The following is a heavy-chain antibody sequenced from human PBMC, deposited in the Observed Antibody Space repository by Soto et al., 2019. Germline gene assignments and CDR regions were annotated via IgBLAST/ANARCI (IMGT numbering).Heavy chain of an antibody. CDR2: IYHSGST. V-gene: IGHV4-30-2*01. Sequence: QLQLQESGSGLVKPSQTLSLTCAVSGGSISSGGYSWSWIRQPPGKGLEWIGYIYHSGSTYYNPSLKSRAXTXXDRSKNQFSLKLSSVTAADTAVYYCARTESGTFDPWGQGTLVTVSS. CDR1: GGSISSGGYS. J-gene: IGHJ5*02. CDR3: ARTESGTFDP. D-gene: IGHD1-7*01.